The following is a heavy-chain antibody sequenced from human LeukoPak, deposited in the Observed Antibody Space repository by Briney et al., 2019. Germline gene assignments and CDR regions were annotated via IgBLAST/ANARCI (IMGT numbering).Heavy chain of an antibody. CDR1: GFTVSSFS. D-gene: IGHD1-26*01. Sequence: GGSLRLSCAASGFTVSSFSMNWVRQAPEKGLEWVSYISGSGGDIHYADSVKGRFTISRNNAKNSLYLQMTSLRDEDTAVYYCARDLHSGAYTFDYWGQGTLVTVS. J-gene: IGHJ4*02. V-gene: IGHV3-21*05. CDR2: ISGSGGDI. CDR3: ARDLHSGAYTFDY.